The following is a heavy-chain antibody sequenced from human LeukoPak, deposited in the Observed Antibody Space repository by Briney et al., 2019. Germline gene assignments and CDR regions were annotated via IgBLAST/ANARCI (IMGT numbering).Heavy chain of an antibody. V-gene: IGHV1-2*02. J-gene: IGHJ4*02. CDR2: INPSSGGT. D-gene: IGHD6-13*01. CDR1: GYTFTGYY. CDR3: ARGYSSSWYWLNY. Sequence: ASVKVSCKASGYTFTGYYMHWVRQAPGQGLEWMGWINPSSGGTNYAQKFQGRVTMTRDTSISTAYMELSRLRSDDTAVYYCARGYSSSWYWLNYWGQGTLVTVSS.